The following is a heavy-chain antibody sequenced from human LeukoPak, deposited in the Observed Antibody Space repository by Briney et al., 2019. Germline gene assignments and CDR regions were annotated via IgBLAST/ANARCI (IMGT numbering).Heavy chain of an antibody. J-gene: IGHJ4*02. CDR1: GGSISSSNW. CDR2: IFHSGI. Sequence: PSGTLSLTCAVSGGSISSSNWWSWVRQPPGKGLEWIGEIFHSGINYNPSLRSRVTISGDNSKNQFSLKLSSVTAADTAVYYCARRALHCSSTSCYKIMEYWGQGTLVTVSS. D-gene: IGHD2-2*02. V-gene: IGHV4-4*02. CDR3: ARRALHCSSTSCYKIMEY.